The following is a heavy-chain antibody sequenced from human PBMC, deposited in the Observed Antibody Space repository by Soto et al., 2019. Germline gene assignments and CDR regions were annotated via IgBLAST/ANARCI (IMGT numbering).Heavy chain of an antibody. V-gene: IGHV1-46*01. Sequence: PRASVKVSCKASGYTFTSYYMHWVRQAPGQGLEWMGIINPSGGSTSYAQKFQGRVTMTRDTSTSTVYMELSSLRSEDTAVYYCAREYSGYHYYYYGMDVWGQGTTVTVSS. J-gene: IGHJ6*02. CDR3: AREYSGYHYYYYGMDV. CDR1: GYTFTSYY. CDR2: INPSGGST. D-gene: IGHD5-12*01.